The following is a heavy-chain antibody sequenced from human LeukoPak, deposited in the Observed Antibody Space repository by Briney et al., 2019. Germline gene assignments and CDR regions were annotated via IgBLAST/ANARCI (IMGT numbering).Heavy chain of an antibody. V-gene: IGHV1-2*02. J-gene: IGHJ4*02. Sequence: GASVKVSCKASGYTFTGYYIHWVRQAPGQGLEWVGWINPNNGDANYAQKFQGRVTMTRETSIGTAYMDLSRLKSDDTAIYYCARYCATAICHAYFDYWGQGTLVTVSP. CDR3: ARYCATAICHAYFDY. CDR2: INPNNGDA. CDR1: GYTFTGYY. D-gene: IGHD2-2*01.